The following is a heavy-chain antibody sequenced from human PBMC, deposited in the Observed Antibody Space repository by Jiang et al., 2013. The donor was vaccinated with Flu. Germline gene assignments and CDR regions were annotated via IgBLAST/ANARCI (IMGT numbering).Heavy chain of an antibody. CDR2: IYWDDDK. CDR1: GFSLSTSGVG. J-gene: IGHJ5*02. D-gene: IGHD6-13*01. Sequence: TTQTLTLTCTFSGFSLSTSGVGVGWIRQPPGKALEWPALIYWDDDKRYSPSLKSRLTITKDTSKNQVVLTMTNMDPVDTATYYCAHSIYPYSSSWYWFDPWGQGTLVTVSS. V-gene: IGHV2-5*02. CDR3: AHSIYPYSSSWYWFDP.